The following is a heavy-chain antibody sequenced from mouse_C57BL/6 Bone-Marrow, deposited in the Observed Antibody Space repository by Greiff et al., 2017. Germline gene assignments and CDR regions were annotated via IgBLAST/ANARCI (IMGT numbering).Heavy chain of an antibody. Sequence: EVQGVESGGDLVKPGGSLKLSCAASGFTFSSYGMSWVRQTPDKRLEWVATISSGGSYTYYPDSVKGRFTISRDNAKNTLYLQMSSLKSEDTAMYYCARQLDLGYWGQGTTLTVSS. J-gene: IGHJ2*01. V-gene: IGHV5-6*01. CDR2: ISSGGSYT. CDR1: GFTFSSYG. D-gene: IGHD2-10*02. CDR3: ARQLDLGY.